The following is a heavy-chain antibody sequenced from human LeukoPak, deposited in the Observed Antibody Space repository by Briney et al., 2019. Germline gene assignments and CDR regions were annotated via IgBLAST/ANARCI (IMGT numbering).Heavy chain of an antibody. CDR3: ASALWHGSGSNRQYYYYMDV. CDR1: GYSISSGYY. J-gene: IGHJ6*03. Sequence: SETLSLTCTVSGYSISSGYYCGWIRQPPGKGLEWIGSMYHSGSTYYNPSLKSRLTIAVERSKRQFSLWLTSVTAADTAMYYCASALWHGSGSNRQYYYYMDVWGKGTTVTVSS. CDR2: MYHSGST. V-gene: IGHV4-38-2*02. D-gene: IGHD3-10*01.